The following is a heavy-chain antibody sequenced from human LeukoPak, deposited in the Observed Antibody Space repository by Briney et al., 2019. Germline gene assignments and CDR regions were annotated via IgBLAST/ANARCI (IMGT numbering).Heavy chain of an antibody. V-gene: IGHV3-23*01. CDR1: GFTFSSYA. D-gene: IGHD3-22*01. CDR2: ISGSGGST. CDR3: ANPYYYDSSGGVDY. J-gene: IGHJ4*02. Sequence: GGSLRLSCAASGFTFSSYAMSWVRQAPGKGLEWVSAISGSGGSTYYADSVKGRFTISRDNSKNTLYLQMNSLRAEDTAVYYCANPYYYDSSGGVDYWGQGTLVTVSS.